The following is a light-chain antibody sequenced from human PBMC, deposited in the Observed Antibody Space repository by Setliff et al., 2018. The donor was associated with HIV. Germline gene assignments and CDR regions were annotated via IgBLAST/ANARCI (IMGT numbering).Light chain of an antibody. J-gene: IGLJ1*01. CDR1: SSDVGHYNY. CDR3: SSYTTSSTYV. V-gene: IGLV2-14*03. Sequence: QSALIQPASVSGSPGQSITISCTGTSSDVGHYNYVSWYQQHPGKAPKFMIYDVSTRPSGISNRFSGSKSGNTASLTISGLQAEDEADYYCSSYTTSSTYVFGTGTKVTVL. CDR2: DVS.